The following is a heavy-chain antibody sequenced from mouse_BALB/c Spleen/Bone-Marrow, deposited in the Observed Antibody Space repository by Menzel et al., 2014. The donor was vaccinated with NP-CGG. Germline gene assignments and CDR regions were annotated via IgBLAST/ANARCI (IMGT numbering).Heavy chain of an antibody. D-gene: IGHD2-1*01. Sequence: DVKLVESGGGLVKPGGSLKLSCAASGFTFSDYYMYWVRQTPEKRLEWVATISDSGSYTYYPDSVKGRFTISRDNAKNNLYLQMSSLKSEDTAMYYCARDGNYYAMDYWGQGTSVTVSS. CDR2: ISDSGSYT. CDR1: GFTFSDYY. J-gene: IGHJ4*01. V-gene: IGHV5-4*02. CDR3: ARDGNYYAMDY.